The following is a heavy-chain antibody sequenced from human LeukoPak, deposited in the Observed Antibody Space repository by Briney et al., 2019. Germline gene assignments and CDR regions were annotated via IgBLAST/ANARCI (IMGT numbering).Heavy chain of an antibody. CDR2: IYTSGST. J-gene: IGHJ4*02. V-gene: IGHV4-4*07. CDR3: ARGTVWPYYFDD. CDR1: GGSNSSYY. D-gene: IGHD2-8*01. Sequence: TSETLSLTCTVSGGSNSSYYWSWIRQPGGKGLEGSGRIYTSGSTNHNPSLKSRVTMSVDTSKNQFALKLSSVTAADTAVYYCARGTVWPYYFDDWRQGTLLTVSS.